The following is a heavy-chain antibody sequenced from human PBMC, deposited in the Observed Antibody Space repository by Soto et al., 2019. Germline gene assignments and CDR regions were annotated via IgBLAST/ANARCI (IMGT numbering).Heavy chain of an antibody. V-gene: IGHV5-51*01. J-gene: IGHJ6*02. CDR2: IYPGDSDT. CDR1: GNSFNNW. Sequence: GESLKISCKGLGNSFNNWIGWVRQMPGKGLEWMGIIYPGDSDTRYSPSFQGQVTISADKSISTAYLQWSSLKASDTAMYYCARTYCSSTSCYAGYYYGMDVWGQGTTVTVSS. D-gene: IGHD2-2*01. CDR3: ARTYCSSTSCYAGYYYGMDV.